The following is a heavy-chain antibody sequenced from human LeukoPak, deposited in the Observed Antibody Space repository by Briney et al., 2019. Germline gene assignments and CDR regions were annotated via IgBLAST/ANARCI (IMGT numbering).Heavy chain of an antibody. D-gene: IGHD5-12*01. Sequence: PGGSLRLSCAASGFTFSSYGMHWVRQAPGKGLEWIGNIYSSGNTYYNASLKSRVTMYIDTSKNQFSLKLSSVTAADTAMYYCAKSNGYGLIDYWGQGTLVTVSS. CDR3: AKSNGYGLIDY. J-gene: IGHJ4*02. CDR1: GFTFSSYG. CDR2: IYSSGNT. V-gene: IGHV4-59*04.